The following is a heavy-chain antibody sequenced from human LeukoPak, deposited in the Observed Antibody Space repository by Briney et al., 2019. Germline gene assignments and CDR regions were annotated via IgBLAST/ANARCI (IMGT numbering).Heavy chain of an antibody. J-gene: IGHJ4*02. Sequence: PGGSLRLSCAASGFTFSSYSMNWVRQAPGKGLEWVSSISSSSSYIYYADSVKGRFTISRDNAKNSLYLQMNSLRADVMAVYYYASPRWADCWGQGALVTVSS. CDR2: ISSSSSYI. V-gene: IGHV3-21*01. CDR1: GFTFSSYS. D-gene: IGHD6-13*01. CDR3: ASPRWADC.